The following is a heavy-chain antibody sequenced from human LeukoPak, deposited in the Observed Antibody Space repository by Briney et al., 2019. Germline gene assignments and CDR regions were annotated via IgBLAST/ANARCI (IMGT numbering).Heavy chain of an antibody. Sequence: ASVKVSCKASGYTFTSYGISWVRQAPGQGLEWMGWISAYNGNTNYAQKLQGSVTMTTDTSTSTAYMELRSLRSDDTAVYYCARGSENYYDSSGYLGLFDPWGQGTLVTVSS. CDR2: ISAYNGNT. V-gene: IGHV1-18*01. CDR1: GYTFTSYG. CDR3: ARGSENYYDSSGYLGLFDP. D-gene: IGHD3-22*01. J-gene: IGHJ5*02.